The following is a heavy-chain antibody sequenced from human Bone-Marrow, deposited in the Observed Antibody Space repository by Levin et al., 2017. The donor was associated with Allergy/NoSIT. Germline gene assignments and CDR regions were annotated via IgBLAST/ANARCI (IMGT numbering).Heavy chain of an antibody. V-gene: IGHV3-48*01. CDR1: GFTFSGYS. Sequence: GGSLRLSCAASGFTFSGYSMNWVRQAPGKGLEWVSYISSSSRTIYYADSVKGRFTVSRDNAENSLYLQMNSLRAEDTAVYYCVRDRPSGGYYFDYWGQGTLVTVSS. CDR2: ISSSSRTI. J-gene: IGHJ4*02. D-gene: IGHD6-19*01. CDR3: VRDRPSGGYYFDY.